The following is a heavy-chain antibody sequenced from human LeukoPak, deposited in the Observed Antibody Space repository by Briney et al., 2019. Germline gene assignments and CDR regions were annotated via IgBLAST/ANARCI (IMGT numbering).Heavy chain of an antibody. J-gene: IGHJ4*02. CDR3: ARGAPGSYCSGGSCPYFDY. V-gene: IGHV1-8*01. CDR1: GYTFTNYD. D-gene: IGHD2-15*01. CDR2: VNPSSGHT. Sequence: GASVKVSCKASGYTFTNYDINWVPQATGQGLEWMGWVNPSSGHTGYAQKFQGRVTMTRHTSISTAYMELSSLTSEDTALYYCARGAPGSYCSGGSCPYFDYWGQGTLVSVSS.